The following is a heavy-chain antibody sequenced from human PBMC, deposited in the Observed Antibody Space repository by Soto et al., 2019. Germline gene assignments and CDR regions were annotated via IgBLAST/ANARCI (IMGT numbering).Heavy chain of an antibody. V-gene: IGHV3-30*18. CDR3: AKDQVRQGYDFWSGPNIPYYYGMDV. CDR2: ISYDGSNK. Sequence: PGGSLRLSCAASGFTFSSYGMHWVRQAPGKGLEWVAVISYDGSNKYYADSVKGRFTISRDNSKNTLYLQMNSLRAEDTAVYYCAKDQVRQGYDFWSGPNIPYYYGMDVWGQGTTVTVSS. D-gene: IGHD3-3*01. CDR1: GFTFSSYG. J-gene: IGHJ6*02.